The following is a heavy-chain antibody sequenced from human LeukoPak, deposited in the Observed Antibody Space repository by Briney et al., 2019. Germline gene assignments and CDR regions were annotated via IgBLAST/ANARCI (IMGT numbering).Heavy chain of an antibody. V-gene: IGHV3-15*01. Sequence: RGSLRLSCAASGFTFSNVWLTWVGQAPGKGLEWVGRIKSRTDGGTTDYAAPVKGRFTISRDDSKNTLYLQMNSLKTEDTAVYYCTSTLGYWGEGTLASVSS. CDR3: TSTLGY. CDR1: GFTFSNVW. J-gene: IGHJ4*01. CDR2: IKSRTDGGTT.